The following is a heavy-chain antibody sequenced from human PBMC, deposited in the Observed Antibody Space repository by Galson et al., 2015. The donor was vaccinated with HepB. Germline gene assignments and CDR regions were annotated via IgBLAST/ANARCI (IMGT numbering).Heavy chain of an antibody. J-gene: IGHJ4*02. CDR1: GYTLTNYH. CDR3: ARKTPDTYYFDY. Sequence: SVKVSCKASGYTLTNYHFHWVRQAPGQGPEWMGKIFAGGGSTRYAERFQGRVTLTRDSSTSTIYMEVSSLRSDDTAVYYCARKTPDTYYFDYWGQGTLVTVSS. D-gene: IGHD2-15*01. V-gene: IGHV1-46*01. CDR2: IFAGGGST.